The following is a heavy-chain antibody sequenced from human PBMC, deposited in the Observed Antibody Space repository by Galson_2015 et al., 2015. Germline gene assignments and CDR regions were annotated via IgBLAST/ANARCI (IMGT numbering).Heavy chain of an antibody. CDR3: ARGRYCSSTSCYRGYYYYGMDV. V-gene: IGHV3-13*01. J-gene: IGHJ6*02. Sequence: SLRLSCAASGFTFSSYDMHWVRQATGKGLEWVSAIGTAGDTYYPGSVKGRFTISRENAKNSLYLQMNSLRAGDTAVYYCARGRYCSSTSCYRGYYYYGMDVWGQGTTVTVSS. D-gene: IGHD2-2*02. CDR2: IGTAGDT. CDR1: GFTFSSYD.